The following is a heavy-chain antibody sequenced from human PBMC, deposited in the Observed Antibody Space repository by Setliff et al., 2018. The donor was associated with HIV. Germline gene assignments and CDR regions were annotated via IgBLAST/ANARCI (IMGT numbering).Heavy chain of an antibody. J-gene: IGHJ3*02. V-gene: IGHV3-48*04. CDR3: ARNTDVDSVYRPFHI. CDR1: GFTFSSYA. D-gene: IGHD1-26*01. Sequence: GGSLRLSCAASGFTFSSYAMSWVRQAPGKGLEWVSSLSGTSSTIYLADSVKGRFTISRDNAKNSLYLQMNSLRAEDTAVYYCARNTDVDSVYRPFHIWGQGTMVTVSS. CDR2: LSGTSSTI.